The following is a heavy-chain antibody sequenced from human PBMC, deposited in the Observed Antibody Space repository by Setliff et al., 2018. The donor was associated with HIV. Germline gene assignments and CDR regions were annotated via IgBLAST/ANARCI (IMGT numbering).Heavy chain of an antibody. CDR3: ARGITMVRGPEENWFDT. D-gene: IGHD3-10*01. V-gene: IGHV1-69*05. CDR1: GGTFSSYA. CDR2: IIPIFGTA. J-gene: IGHJ5*02. Sequence: ASVKVSCKASGGTFSSYAISWVRQAPGQGLEWMGGIIPIFGTANYAQKFQGRVTITTDESTSTAYMELSSLRSEDTAVYYCARGITMVRGPEENWFDTWGQGTLVTVSS.